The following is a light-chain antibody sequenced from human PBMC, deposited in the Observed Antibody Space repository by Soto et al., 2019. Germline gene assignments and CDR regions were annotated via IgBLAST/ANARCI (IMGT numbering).Light chain of an antibody. J-gene: IGKJ5*01. CDR1: QSVSGSY. CDR3: QQYGSSPIT. CDR2: DAS. V-gene: IGKV3-20*01. Sequence: ENVLTQSPGTLSLSPGERATLSCRASQSVSGSYLAWYQQKPGQAPRLLIYDASNRAAGTPARFSGSGSGTDFTLTISRLEPEDFAVYYCQQYGSSPITFGQGTRLEIK.